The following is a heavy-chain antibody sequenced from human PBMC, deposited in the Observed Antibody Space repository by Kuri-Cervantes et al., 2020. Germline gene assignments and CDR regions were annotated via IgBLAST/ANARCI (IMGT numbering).Heavy chain of an antibody. Sequence: SETLSLTCAVYGGSFSGYYWSWIRQPPGKGLEWIGEINHSGSTNYNPSLKSRVTISVDTSKNQFSLKLSSVTPEDTAVYYCAREMQQLVRDPYYYYYYYMDVWGKGTTVTVSS. CDR2: INHSGST. CDR3: AREMQQLVRDPYYYYYYYMDV. J-gene: IGHJ6*03. D-gene: IGHD6-13*01. V-gene: IGHV4-34*01. CDR1: GGSFSGYY.